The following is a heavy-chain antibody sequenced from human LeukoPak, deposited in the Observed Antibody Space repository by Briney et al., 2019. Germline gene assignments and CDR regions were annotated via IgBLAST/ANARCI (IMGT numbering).Heavy chain of an antibody. J-gene: IGHJ4*02. D-gene: IGHD5-24*01. CDR3: ARGASRGFDY. Sequence: GGSLRLSCAAAGFTFSTYSMNWVRQPPGKGLEWVSCISSSSSTIYYADSVKGRFTISRDNAKNSLYLQMNSLRDEDTAVYYCARGASRGFDYWGQGTLVTVSS. CDR2: ISSSSSTI. CDR1: GFTFSTYS. V-gene: IGHV3-48*02.